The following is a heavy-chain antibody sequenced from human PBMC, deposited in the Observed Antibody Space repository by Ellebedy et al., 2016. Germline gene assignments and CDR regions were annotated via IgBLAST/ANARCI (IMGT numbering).Heavy chain of an antibody. D-gene: IGHD6-19*01. J-gene: IGHJ4*02. CDR1: GFTFSGSA. CDR3: TRLYSSGFDY. V-gene: IGHV3-73*01. CDR2: IRSKANSYAT. Sequence: GESLKISXAASGFTFSGSAMHWVRQASGKGLEWVGRIRSKANSYATAYAVSVKGRFTISRDDSKNTAYLQMNSLKTEDTAVYYCTRLYSSGFDYWGQGTLVTVSS.